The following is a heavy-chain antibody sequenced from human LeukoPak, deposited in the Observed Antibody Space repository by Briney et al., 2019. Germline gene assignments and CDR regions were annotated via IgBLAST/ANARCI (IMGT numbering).Heavy chain of an antibody. CDR3: ARDLSRTYTVDY. CDR2: VSYDGRIN. Sequence: GGSLRLSCAASGFTFSSYAMSWVRQAPGKGLEWVAFVSYDGRINSYADFVKGRFTISRDNSKNTLYLQMNSLRAEDTALYFCARDLSRTYTVDYWGQGTLVTVSS. CDR1: GFTFSSYA. D-gene: IGHD2-2*02. J-gene: IGHJ4*02. V-gene: IGHV3-30*04.